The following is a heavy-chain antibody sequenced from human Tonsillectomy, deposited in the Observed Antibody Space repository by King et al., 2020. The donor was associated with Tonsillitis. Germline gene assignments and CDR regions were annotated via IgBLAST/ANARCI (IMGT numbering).Heavy chain of an antibody. J-gene: IGHJ4*02. CDR1: GFTFSSYA. V-gene: IGHV3-23*03. CDR3: AKEPGGPRDYGDY. Sequence: VQLVESGGGLVQPGGSLRLSCAASGFTFSSYAMSWVRQAPGKGLEWVSVIISGSSSTYYADSVKGRFTISRDNSKNMLYLQMNNLRAEDTAVYYCAKEPGGPRDYGDYGGQGTLVTVSS. CDR2: IISGSSST.